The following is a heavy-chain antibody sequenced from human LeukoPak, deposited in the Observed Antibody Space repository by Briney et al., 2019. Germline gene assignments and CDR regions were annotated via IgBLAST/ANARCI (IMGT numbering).Heavy chain of an antibody. CDR2: ISYDGSNK. CDR1: GFTFSSYA. CDR3: ARDQGVTAFDY. Sequence: GRSLRLSCAASGFTFSSYAMHWVRQAPGKGLEWVTIISYDGSNKYYADSVKGRFTISRDNSKNTLYLQMNSLRAADTAVYYCARDQGVTAFDYWGQGTLVTVSS. D-gene: IGHD2-21*02. J-gene: IGHJ4*02. V-gene: IGHV3-30*04.